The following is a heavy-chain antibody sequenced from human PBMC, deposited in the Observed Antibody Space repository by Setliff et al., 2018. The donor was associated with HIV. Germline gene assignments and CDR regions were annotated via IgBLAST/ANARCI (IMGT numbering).Heavy chain of an antibody. CDR1: GGSISSYY. V-gene: IGHV4-59*01. Sequence: SETLSLTCTVSGGSISSYYWSWIRQPPGKGLEWIGYIYYSGSTNYNPSLKSRVTISVDTSKNHFSLKLSSVTAADTAVYYCASGEYSYGYRFDYWDQGTLVTVSS. J-gene: IGHJ4*02. CDR3: ASGEYSYGYRFDY. CDR2: IYYSGST. D-gene: IGHD5-18*01.